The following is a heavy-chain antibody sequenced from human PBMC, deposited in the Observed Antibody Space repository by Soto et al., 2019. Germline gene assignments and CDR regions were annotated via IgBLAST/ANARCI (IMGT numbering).Heavy chain of an antibody. Sequence: QVQLQESGPGLVKPSQTLSLTCTVSGGSISSGGYYWSWIRQHPGKGLEWIGYIYYSGSTYYNPSLKRRVTISADTSKNQFSLKLSSVTAADTAVYYCARGTSEGDYMDVWGKGTTVTVSS. D-gene: IGHD1-1*01. CDR3: ARGTSEGDYMDV. J-gene: IGHJ6*03. CDR1: GGSISSGGYY. CDR2: IYYSGST. V-gene: IGHV4-31*03.